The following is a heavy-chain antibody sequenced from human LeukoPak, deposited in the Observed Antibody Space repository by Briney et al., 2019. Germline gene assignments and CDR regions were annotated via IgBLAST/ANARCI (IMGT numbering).Heavy chain of an antibody. D-gene: IGHD3-22*01. Sequence: PSETLSLTCTVSGGSISKYFWSWIWQPPGKGLEWIGYIYYSGSTNYNPSLKSRVTISIDTSKNQFSLKLSSVTAADTAVYYCARYSSDSSGYKLYYWGQGTLVTVSS. V-gene: IGHV4-59*01. J-gene: IGHJ4*02. CDR1: GGSISKYF. CDR3: ARYSSDSSGYKLYY. CDR2: IYYSGST.